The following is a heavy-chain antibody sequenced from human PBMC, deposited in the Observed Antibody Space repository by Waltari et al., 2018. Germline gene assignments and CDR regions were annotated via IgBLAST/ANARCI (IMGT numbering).Heavy chain of an antibody. J-gene: IGHJ5*02. V-gene: IGHV4-59*01. D-gene: IGHD3-3*01. Sequence: QVQLQESGPGLVKPSETLSLTCTVSGGSISSYYWSWIRHPPGKGLEWIGYIYYSGGPNYNASLKSRGTIAVDTSKNQFSLKLSSVTAADTAVYYCARETGGVARTFDPWGQGTLVTVSS. CDR2: IYYSGGP. CDR1: GGSISSYY. CDR3: ARETGGVARTFDP.